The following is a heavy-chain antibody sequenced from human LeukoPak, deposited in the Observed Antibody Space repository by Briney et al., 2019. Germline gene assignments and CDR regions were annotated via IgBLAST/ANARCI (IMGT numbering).Heavy chain of an antibody. CDR2: ISWNSGSI. CDR3: ARLEWWFDY. Sequence: GRSLRLSCAASGFTFDDYAMHWVRQAPGKGLEWVSGISWNSGSIGYADSVKGRFTISRDNAKNSLYLQMNSLRAEDTAVYYCARLEWWFDYWGQGTLVTVSS. V-gene: IGHV3-9*01. CDR1: GFTFDDYA. J-gene: IGHJ4*02. D-gene: IGHD3-3*01.